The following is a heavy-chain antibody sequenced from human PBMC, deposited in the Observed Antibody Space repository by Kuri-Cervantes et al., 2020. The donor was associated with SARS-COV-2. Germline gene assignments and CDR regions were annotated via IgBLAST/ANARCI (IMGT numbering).Heavy chain of an antibody. J-gene: IGHJ6*03. CDR3: ARDCSLKGGPLAALGGNYYYYYYMDV. D-gene: IGHD6-13*01. V-gene: IGHV3-74*01. Sequence: GGSLRLSCAASGFAFGTYWMHWVRQAPGRGLVWVSRINSDGSSTSYADSVKGRFTISRDNAKNTLYLQMNSLRAEDTAVYYCARDCSLKGGPLAALGGNYYYYYYMDVWGKGTTVTVSS. CDR1: GFAFGTYW. CDR2: INSDGSST.